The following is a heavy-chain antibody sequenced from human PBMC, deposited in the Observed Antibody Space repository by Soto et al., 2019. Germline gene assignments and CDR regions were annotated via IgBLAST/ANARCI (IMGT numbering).Heavy chain of an antibody. CDR2: IIPIFGTA. CDR1: GGTFSSYA. Sequence: GASVKVSCKASGGTFSSYAISWVRQAPGQGLEWMGGIIPIFGTANYAQKFQGRVTITADESTSTAYMELSSLRSEDTAVYYCARGSPIAVGSLLDPWGQGTLVTVSS. V-gene: IGHV1-69*13. D-gene: IGHD6-19*01. J-gene: IGHJ5*02. CDR3: ARGSPIAVGSLLDP.